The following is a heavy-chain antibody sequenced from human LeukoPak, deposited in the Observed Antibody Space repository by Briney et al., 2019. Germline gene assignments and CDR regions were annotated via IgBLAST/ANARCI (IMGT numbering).Heavy chain of an antibody. CDR2: INPSGGTT. Sequence: ASVKVSCKASGYTFTSYHMHWVRQAPGQGLEWMGIINPSGGTTNYAQKFRGRVTMTRDMSTSTVYMELSSLRAEDTAVYYCARDGVTMVRGVKVLDYYYYYMDVWGKGTTVTISS. CDR1: GYTFTSYH. V-gene: IGHV1-46*01. CDR3: ARDGVTMVRGVKVLDYYYYYMDV. J-gene: IGHJ6*03. D-gene: IGHD3-10*01.